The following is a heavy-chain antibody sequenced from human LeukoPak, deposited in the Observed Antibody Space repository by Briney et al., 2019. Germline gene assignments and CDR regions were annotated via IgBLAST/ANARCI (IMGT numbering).Heavy chain of an antibody. D-gene: IGHD6-13*01. CDR3: AKSAGYSSNWYTVAYFQD. Sequence: PGGSLRLSCAGSGFTFSSYAMSWVRQAPGKGLEWVSAISGSGGRAYYADSVKGRFTISRDNSQNTLYVQMNSLRAEDTAVYYCAKSAGYSSNWYTVAYFQDWDQGPLITASS. J-gene: IGHJ1*01. CDR1: GFTFSSYA. CDR2: ISGSGGRA. V-gene: IGHV3-23*01.